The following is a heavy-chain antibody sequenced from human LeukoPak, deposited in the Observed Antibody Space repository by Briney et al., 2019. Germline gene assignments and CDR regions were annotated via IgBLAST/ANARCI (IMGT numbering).Heavy chain of an antibody. CDR1: AFAFDDFA. CDR2: IRRRAYGGAA. CDR3: SRNDLVDFDY. V-gene: IGHV3-49*04. D-gene: IGHD1-1*01. Sequence: GQSLRLSCTTSAFAFDDFAMSWVRQPAGKGLEWVGFIRRRAYGGAAEYAASVKGKFIISRENSKVIAYLQMTSLKTEDTAVYYSSRNDLVDFDYWGQGSRVIVSP. J-gene: IGHJ4*02.